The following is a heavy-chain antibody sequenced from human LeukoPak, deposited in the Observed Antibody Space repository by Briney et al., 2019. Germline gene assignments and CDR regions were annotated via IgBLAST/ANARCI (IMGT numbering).Heavy chain of an antibody. CDR1: GFTFSPYI. V-gene: IGHV3-30-3*01. J-gene: IGHJ3*02. D-gene: IGHD3-10*01. CDR3: ARERQDTIVHTGAFDI. Sequence: GRSLRPSCAASGFTFSPYIMHWVRQAPGKGLEWVAVIASDGSQIFYVESVKGRFTISRDNSKNTLYLQMNSLRAEDTAVYFCARERQDTIVHTGAFDIWGQGTMVTVSS. CDR2: IASDGSQI.